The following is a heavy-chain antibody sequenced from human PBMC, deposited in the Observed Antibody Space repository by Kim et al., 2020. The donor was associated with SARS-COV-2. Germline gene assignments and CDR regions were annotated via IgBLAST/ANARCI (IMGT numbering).Heavy chain of an antibody. CDR2: VSGSGGRT. Sequence: GGSLRLSCAASGFTFSSYAMSWVRQAPGKGLEWVSAVSGSGGRTYYADSGKCRFTISRDNSKNTLYLQMNSLRAEDTAVYYCAKGAQIVLMVYAISWGQGTVVTVSS. CDR3: AKGAQIVLMVYAIS. J-gene: IGHJ5*02. V-gene: IGHV3-23*01. CDR1: GFTFSSYA. D-gene: IGHD2-8*01.